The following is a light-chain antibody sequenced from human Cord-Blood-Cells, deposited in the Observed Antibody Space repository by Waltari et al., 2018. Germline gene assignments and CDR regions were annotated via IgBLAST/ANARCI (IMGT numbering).Light chain of an antibody. V-gene: IGKV3-15*01. CDR2: GAS. J-gene: IGKJ5*01. Sequence: EIVMTQSPATLSVSPGERATLSCRASQSVSSNLAWYQQKPGPAPRLLIYGASTRATGNPARFSCSGSGTEFTLTTSSLDSEEFAVYYCQQYNNWQITFGQGTRLEIK. CDR3: QQYNNWQIT. CDR1: QSVSSN.